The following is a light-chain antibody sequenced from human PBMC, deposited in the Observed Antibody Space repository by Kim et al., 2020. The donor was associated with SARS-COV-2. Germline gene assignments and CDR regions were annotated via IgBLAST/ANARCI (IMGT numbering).Light chain of an antibody. CDR3: CSYAGSSTWV. V-gene: IGLV2-23*02. CDR1: SSHVGSYNL. Sequence: QSALTQPASVSGSPGQSITISCTGTSSHVGSYNLVSWYQQHPGKAPKLMIYEVSKRPSGVSNRFSGSKSGNTASLTISGLQAEDEADYYCCSYAGSSTWVFGGGTQLTVL. J-gene: IGLJ3*02. CDR2: EVS.